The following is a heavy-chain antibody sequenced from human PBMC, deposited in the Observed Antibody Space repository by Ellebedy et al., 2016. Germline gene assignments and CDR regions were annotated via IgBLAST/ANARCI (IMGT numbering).Heavy chain of an antibody. CDR2: IAGKGYDGTI. CDR1: GFTFGDYA. D-gene: IGHD3-10*01. J-gene: IGHJ4*02. Sequence: GESLKISCTASGFTFGDYAMSWFRQPPGKGLERVGFIAGKGYDGTIEYAASVKGRFTISRDDSSGIAYLQMNSLKTEDTAVYYCARDTYGHTAPPFYWGQGTLVTVSS. V-gene: IGHV3-49*03. CDR3: ARDTYGHTAPPFY.